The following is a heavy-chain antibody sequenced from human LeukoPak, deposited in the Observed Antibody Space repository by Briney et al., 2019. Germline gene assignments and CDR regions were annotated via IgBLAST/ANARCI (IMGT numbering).Heavy chain of an antibody. CDR1: GGPISSYY. V-gene: IGHV4-59*12. D-gene: IGHD5-18*01. CDR2: IYYSGST. CDR3: ARRMARNLARGPQRGYSYGYVGSGEGY. J-gene: IGHJ4*02. Sequence: SETLSLTCTVSGGPISSYYWSWIRQPPGKGLEWSGYIYYSGSTNYNPSLKSRVTISVDTSKNQFSLKLSSVTAADTAVYYCARRMARNLARGPQRGYSYGYVGSGEGYWGQGTLVTVSS.